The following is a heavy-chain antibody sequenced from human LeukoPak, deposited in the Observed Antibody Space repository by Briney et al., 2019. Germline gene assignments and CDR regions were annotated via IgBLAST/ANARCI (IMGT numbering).Heavy chain of an antibody. CDR2: ISYDGSNK. CDR3: ARDQGSSWNYFDY. J-gene: IGHJ4*02. D-gene: IGHD6-13*01. CDR1: GFTFRSYA. V-gene: IGHV3-30*04. Sequence: GGSLRLSCSASGFTFRSYAMHWVRQAPGKGLEWVAVISYDGSNKYYADSVKGRFTISRDNAKSSLYLHMNSVRAEDTAVYYCARDQGSSWNYFDYWGQGNLVTVSS.